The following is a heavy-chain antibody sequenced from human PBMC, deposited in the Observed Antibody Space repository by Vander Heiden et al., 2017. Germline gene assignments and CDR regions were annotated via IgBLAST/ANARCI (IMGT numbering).Heavy chain of an antibody. Sequence: QVQLVESGGGVVQSGRSLRLSCAASGFKFSDYRMHWVRQVPGKGLEWLAVISFDGTKKYYADSVTGRFTISRDDSKNTLYLQMNSLRPEDTALYYCARDDYDSSGANWFDPWGQGTLVTVSS. CDR2: ISFDGTKK. D-gene: IGHD3-22*01. CDR1: GFKFSDYR. CDR3: ARDDYDSSGANWFDP. J-gene: IGHJ5*02. V-gene: IGHV3-30*03.